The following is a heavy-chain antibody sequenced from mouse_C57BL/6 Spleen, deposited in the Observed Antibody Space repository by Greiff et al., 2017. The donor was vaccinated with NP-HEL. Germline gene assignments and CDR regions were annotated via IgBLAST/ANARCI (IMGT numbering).Heavy chain of an antibody. CDR1: GYAFSSYW. Sequence: GASVKISCKASGYAFSSYWMNWVKQRPGKGLEWIGQIYPGDGDTNYNGKFKGKATLTADKSSSTAYMQLSSLTSEDSAVYFCARRGDYDGYYAMDYWGQGTSVTVSS. V-gene: IGHV1-80*01. J-gene: IGHJ4*01. CDR2: IYPGDGDT. CDR3: ARRGDYDGYYAMDY. D-gene: IGHD2-4*01.